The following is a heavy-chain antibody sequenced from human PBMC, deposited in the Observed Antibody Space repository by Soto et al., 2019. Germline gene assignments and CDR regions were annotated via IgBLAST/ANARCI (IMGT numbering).Heavy chain of an antibody. D-gene: IGHD3-3*01. Sequence: SETLSLTCAVYGGYFSGYYWSWIRQPPGKGLEWIGEINHSGSTNYNPSLKSRVTISVDTSKNQFSLKLSSVTAADTAVYYCASTSAPFDYWGQGTLVTVSS. J-gene: IGHJ4*02. CDR2: INHSGST. V-gene: IGHV4-34*01. CDR3: ASTSAPFDY. CDR1: GGYFSGYY.